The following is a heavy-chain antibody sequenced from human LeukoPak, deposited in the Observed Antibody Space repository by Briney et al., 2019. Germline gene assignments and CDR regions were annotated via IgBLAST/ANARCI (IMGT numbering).Heavy chain of an antibody. CDR3: ARATDPYYDFWSGYQLDAFDI. CDR2: IYTSGST. D-gene: IGHD3-3*01. CDR1: GGSISSGSYY. V-gene: IGHV4-61*02. J-gene: IGHJ3*02. Sequence: SETLSLTCTVSGGSISSGSYYWSWIRQPAGKGREWIGRIYTSGSTNYNPSLKSRVTISVDTSKNQFSLKLSSVTAADTAVYYCARATDPYYDFWSGYQLDAFDIWGQGTMVTVSS.